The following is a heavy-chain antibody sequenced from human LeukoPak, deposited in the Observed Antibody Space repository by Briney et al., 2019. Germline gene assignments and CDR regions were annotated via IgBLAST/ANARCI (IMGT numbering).Heavy chain of an antibody. V-gene: IGHV1-8*01. CDR3: ARWDYDSSGYYYGAY. Sequence: ASVKVSCKASGYTLTNYDINWVRQATGQGLEWMGWMNPNSGNTGYAQKFQGRVTMTRNTSISTAYMEPSSLRSEDTAVYYCARWDYDSSGYYYGAYWGQGTLVTVSS. CDR1: GYTLTNYD. J-gene: IGHJ4*02. D-gene: IGHD3-22*01. CDR2: MNPNSGNT.